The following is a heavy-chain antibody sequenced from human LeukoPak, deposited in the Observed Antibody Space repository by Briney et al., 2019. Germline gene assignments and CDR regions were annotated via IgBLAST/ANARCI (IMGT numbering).Heavy chain of an antibody. V-gene: IGHV1-69*01. CDR3: ARVMHWDIVMARGRGMDV. J-gene: IGHJ6*02. CDR1: GGTFSSYA. D-gene: IGHD5-12*01. Sequence: SVKVSCKASGGTFSSYAISWGRQAPGQGLEWMGGIIPIFGTANYAQKFQGRVTITADESTSTAYMELSSLRSDDTAVYSCARVMHWDIVMARGRGMDVWGQGTTVTVSS. CDR2: IIPIFGTA.